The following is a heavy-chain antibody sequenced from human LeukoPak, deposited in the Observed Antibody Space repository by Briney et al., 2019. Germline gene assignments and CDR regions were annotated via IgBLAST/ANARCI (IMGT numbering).Heavy chain of an antibody. CDR1: GFTFSSYG. J-gene: IGHJ4*02. V-gene: IGHV3-30*02. CDR3: AKGRLRFLEWLYVDY. Sequence: GGSLRLSCAASGFTFSSYGMHWVRQAPGKGLEWVAFIRYDGSNKYYADSVKGRFTISRDNSKNTLYLQMNSLRAEDTAVYYCAKGRLRFLEWLYVDYWGQGTLVTVS. D-gene: IGHD3-3*01. CDR2: IRYDGSNK.